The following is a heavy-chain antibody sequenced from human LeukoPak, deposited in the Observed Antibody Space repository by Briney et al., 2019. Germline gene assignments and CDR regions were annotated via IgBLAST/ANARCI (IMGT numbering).Heavy chain of an antibody. CDR3: ARQRREGNYGYYYYYMDV. J-gene: IGHJ6*03. Sequence: GESLKISCKGSEYSFTYYWIGWVRQLPGKGLEWMGIIYPGDSDTRYSPSFQGQVTISADKSISTAYLQWSSLKASDTAMYFCARQRREGNYGYYYYYMDVWGKGTTVTVSS. D-gene: IGHD3-22*01. CDR2: IYPGDSDT. V-gene: IGHV5-51*01. CDR1: EYSFTYYW.